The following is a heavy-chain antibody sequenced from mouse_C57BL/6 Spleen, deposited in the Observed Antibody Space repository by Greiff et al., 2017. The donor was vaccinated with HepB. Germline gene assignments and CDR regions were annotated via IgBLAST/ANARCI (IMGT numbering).Heavy chain of an antibody. V-gene: IGHV5-17*01. J-gene: IGHJ2*01. CDR2: IGSGSSTI. CDR1: GFTFSDYG. Sequence: DVHLVESGGGLVKPGGSLKLSCAASGFTFSDYGMHWVRQAPEKGLEWVAYIGSGSSTIYYADTLKGRFTISRDNAKNTLFLQMTSLRSEDTAMYYCARLSFDYWGQGTTLTVSS. CDR3: ARLSFDY.